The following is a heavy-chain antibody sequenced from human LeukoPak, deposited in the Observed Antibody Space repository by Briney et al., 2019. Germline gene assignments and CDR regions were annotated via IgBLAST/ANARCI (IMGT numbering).Heavy chain of an antibody. CDR2: ISGSGGST. V-gene: IGHV3-23*01. CDR1: GFTFSSYA. J-gene: IGHJ4*02. D-gene: IGHD2-2*01. CDR3: AKDRLHAPPNPPMPTDY. Sequence: GGSLRLSCAASGFTFSSYAMSWVRQAPGKGLEWVSAISGSGGSTYYADSVKGRFTISRDNSKNTLYLQMNSLRAEDTAVYYCAKDRLHAPPNPPMPTDYWGQGTLVTVSS.